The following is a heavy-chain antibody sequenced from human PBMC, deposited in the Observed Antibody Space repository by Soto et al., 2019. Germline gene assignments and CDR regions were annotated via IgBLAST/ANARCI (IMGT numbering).Heavy chain of an antibody. CDR3: ARGPAVRGSYGLDV. D-gene: IGHD3-10*01. CDR1: GASISSGGSS. V-gene: IGHV4-30-2*01. J-gene: IGHJ6*02. CDR2: IYHSGIT. Sequence: QLQLQESGSGLVKPSQTLSLTCAVSGASISSGGSSWSWIRQAPGTGLEWIGYIYHSGITNYNPSLKSRVTISVDKSQNQFSLSLSFVTAADTAVYYCARGPAVRGSYGLDVWGQGTTVTVSS.